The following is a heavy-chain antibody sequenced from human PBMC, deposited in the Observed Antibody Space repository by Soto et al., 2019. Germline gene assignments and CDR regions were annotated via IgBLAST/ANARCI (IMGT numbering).Heavy chain of an antibody. CDR2: IYYSGST. J-gene: IGHJ4*02. CDR3: ARLEGLATISYYFDF. Sequence: TSETLSLTCTVSGGSISSGGYYWSWIRQHPGKGLEWIGYIYYSGSTYYNPSLKSRVTISVDKTKSQFSLKLNSVTAADSAVYFCARLEGLATISYYFDFWGQGALVTVSS. V-gene: IGHV4-31*03. D-gene: IGHD3-9*01. CDR1: GGSISSGGYY.